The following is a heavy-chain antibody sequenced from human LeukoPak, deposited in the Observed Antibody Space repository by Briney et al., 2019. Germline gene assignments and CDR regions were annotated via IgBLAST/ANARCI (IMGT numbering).Heavy chain of an antibody. Sequence: SETLSLTCTVSGGSINNYYWSWVRQPPGKGLEWIGYIYYSGSTTYNPSLKSRVTISVDTSKNQFSLMLSSVTAADTAVYYCARRTVALDYWGQGALVTVSS. CDR2: IYYSGST. CDR3: ARRTVALDY. V-gene: IGHV4-59*08. J-gene: IGHJ4*02. D-gene: IGHD4-23*01. CDR1: GGSINNYY.